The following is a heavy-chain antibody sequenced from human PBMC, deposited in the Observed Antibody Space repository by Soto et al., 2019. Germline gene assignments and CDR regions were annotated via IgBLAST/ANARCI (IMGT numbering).Heavy chain of an antibody. V-gene: IGHV3-66*01. D-gene: IGHD2-15*01. CDR3: ASDDVLCDGGRCYGVTLDV. CDR2: IQSGGPT. Sequence: EVQLVESGGGLVQPGGSLRLSCAASGFTVSSKYMSWVRQAPGKGLEWVSLIQSGGPTYYADSVKGSFTISRDTSENTVHFQTDSLRAEDTAVYYCASDDVLCDGGRCYGVTLDVCGKGTTVTVSS. CDR1: GFTVSSKY. J-gene: IGHJ6*04.